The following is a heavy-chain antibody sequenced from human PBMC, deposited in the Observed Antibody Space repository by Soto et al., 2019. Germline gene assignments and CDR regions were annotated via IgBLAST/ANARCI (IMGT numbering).Heavy chain of an antibody. J-gene: IGHJ5*02. V-gene: IGHV3-73*01. D-gene: IGHD1-7*01. CDR2: IRSKANSYAT. CDR3: TSRYNWNYNWFDP. Sequence: GGSLRLSCAASGFTFSGSAMHWVRQASGKGLEWVGRIRSKANSYATAYAASVKGRFTISRDDSKNTAYLQMNSLKTEDTAVYYCTSRYNWNYNWFDPWGQGTLVTVSS. CDR1: GFTFSGSA.